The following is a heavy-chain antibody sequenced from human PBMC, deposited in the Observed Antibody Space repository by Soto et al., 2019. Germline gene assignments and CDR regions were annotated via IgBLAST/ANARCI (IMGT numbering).Heavy chain of an antibody. CDR1: GFTFNSYA. D-gene: IGHD6-19*01. V-gene: IGHV3-23*01. CDR3: TKDTYGAVAGTHRFGP. CDR2: ISGSGSAT. Sequence: EVRLLESGGDLVQPGGSLRLSCEASGFTFNSYAMYWGRQTRGKRLEWVSGISGSGSATFYADSVKGRFTISRDNSKNTLYLQMNNLRTEDTALYYCTKDTYGAVAGTHRFGPRAQGTLVTVSS. J-gene: IGHJ5*02.